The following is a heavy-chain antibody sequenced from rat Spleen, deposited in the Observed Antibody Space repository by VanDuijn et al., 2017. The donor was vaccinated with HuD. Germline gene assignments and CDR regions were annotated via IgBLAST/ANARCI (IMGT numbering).Heavy chain of an antibody. Sequence: EVQLVETGGGLVQPGRSLKLSCVASGFTFNNYWMTWIRQAPGKGLEWVSSVSSDGVNTYYPDSVKGRFTISRDNAKSTLYLQMDSLRSEDTAPYYCERVVTGNYFDYWGQGVMVTVSS. CDR1: GFTFNNYW. D-gene: IGHD1-1*01. J-gene: IGHJ2*01. V-gene: IGHV5-31*01. CDR2: VSSDGVNT. CDR3: ERVVTGNYFDY.